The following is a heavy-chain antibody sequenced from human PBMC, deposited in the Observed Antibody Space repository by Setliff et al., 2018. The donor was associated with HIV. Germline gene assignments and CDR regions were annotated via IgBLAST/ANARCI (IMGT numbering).Heavy chain of an antibody. V-gene: IGHV4-4*07. D-gene: IGHD6-13*01. CDR3: ARVARGGHSSRWYYFDY. CDR1: GGSISSYY. CDR2: IYTSGST. J-gene: IGHJ4*02. Sequence: SETLSLTCTVSGGSISSYYWSWIRQPAGKGLEWIGRIYTSGSTKYNPSLKSRVTISVDTSKNQFSLKVSSVTAADTAVYYCARVARGGHSSRWYYFDYWGQGTLVTV.